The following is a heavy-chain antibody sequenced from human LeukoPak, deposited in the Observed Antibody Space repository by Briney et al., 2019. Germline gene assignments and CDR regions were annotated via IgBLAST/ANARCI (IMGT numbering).Heavy chain of an antibody. D-gene: IGHD3-10*01. Sequence: ASVTVSCKASGYTFTSYGISWVRQAPGQGLEWMGWISAYNGNTNYAQKLQGRVTMTADTSTSTAYMELRSLRSDDTAVYYCARDAEHVLLWFGEGPFDYWGQGTLVTVSS. J-gene: IGHJ4*02. CDR2: ISAYNGNT. CDR1: GYTFTSYG. CDR3: ARDAEHVLLWFGEGPFDY. V-gene: IGHV1-18*01.